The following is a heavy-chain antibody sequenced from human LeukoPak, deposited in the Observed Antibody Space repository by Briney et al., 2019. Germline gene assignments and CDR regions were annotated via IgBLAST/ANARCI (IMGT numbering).Heavy chain of an antibody. CDR1: GDSMKSYY. J-gene: IGHJ6*02. V-gene: IGHV4-59*01. CDR2: INYSGST. D-gene: IGHD3-10*01. Sequence: PSQTLSLTCTVSGDSMKSYYWRWIRQAPGKGLEWIGYINYSGSTKYNPSLKSRVTISVDTPKNQFSLRLSSVTAADTAVYYCARPGSTAFGVDVWGQGTSVTVSS. CDR3: ARPGSTAFGVDV.